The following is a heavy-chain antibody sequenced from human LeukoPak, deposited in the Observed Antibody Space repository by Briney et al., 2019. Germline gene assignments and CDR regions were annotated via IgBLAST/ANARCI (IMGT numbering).Heavy chain of an antibody. CDR1: GFTFSSYS. V-gene: IGHV3-21*01. CDR2: ISSSSSYI. D-gene: IGHD6-13*01. Sequence: GGSLRLSCAASGFTFSSYSMNWVRQAPGKGLEWVSSISSSSSYIYYADSVKGRFTISRDNAKNSLHLQMNSLRAEDTAVYYCAREEQPRYFDYWGQGTLVTVSS. CDR3: AREEQPRYFDY. J-gene: IGHJ4*02.